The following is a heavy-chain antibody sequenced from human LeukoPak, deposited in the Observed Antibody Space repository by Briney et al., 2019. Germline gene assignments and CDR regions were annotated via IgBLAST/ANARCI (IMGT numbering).Heavy chain of an antibody. Sequence: ASVKVSCKASGYTFTSYYMHWVRQAPGQGLVWMGIINPSGGSTSYAQKFQGRVTMTRDTSTSTVYMELSSLRSEDTAVYYCASRRDYYDSSGYYLDWYFDLWGRGTLVTVSS. D-gene: IGHD3-22*01. CDR3: ASRRDYYDSSGYYLDWYFDL. CDR1: GYTFTSYY. CDR2: INPSGGST. V-gene: IGHV1-46*01. J-gene: IGHJ2*01.